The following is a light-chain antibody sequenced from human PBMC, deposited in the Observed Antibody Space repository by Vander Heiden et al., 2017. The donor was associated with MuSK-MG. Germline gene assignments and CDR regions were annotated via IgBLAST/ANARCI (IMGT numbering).Light chain of an antibody. CDR2: RNN. CDR1: SNNVGNQG. J-gene: IGLJ3*02. Sequence: HAGLTQPPSLSKGLRQTATLTCTGNSNNVGNQGAAWLQQHQGHPPKLLSYRNNNRPSGISERLSASRSGNTASLTITGLQPEDEADYYCSAWDSSLSVWVFGGGTKLTVL. V-gene: IGLV10-54*01. CDR3: SAWDSSLSVWV.